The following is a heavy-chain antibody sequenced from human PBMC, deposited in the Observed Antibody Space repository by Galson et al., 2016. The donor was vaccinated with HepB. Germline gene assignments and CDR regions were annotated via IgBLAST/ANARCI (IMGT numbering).Heavy chain of an antibody. Sequence: SLRLSCAASGLTFNNAWMTWVRQAPGKGLEWVGRIKSKIDGGTTEYAEPVKGRFTISTDDSENTVYLRMDSLITEDTAVYYCTTMLSYCSSTSCWGQGTLVTVSS. V-gene: IGHV3-15*01. J-gene: IGHJ4*02. D-gene: IGHD2-2*01. CDR2: IKSKIDGGTT. CDR1: GLTFNNAW. CDR3: TTMLSYCSSTSC.